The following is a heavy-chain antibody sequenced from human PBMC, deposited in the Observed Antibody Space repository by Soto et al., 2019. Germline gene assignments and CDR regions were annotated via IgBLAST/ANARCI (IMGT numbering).Heavy chain of an antibody. J-gene: IGHJ6*02. D-gene: IGHD1-1*01. CDR3: ARTTGAVGYYYYGMDV. CDR1: GGAISSYY. CDR2: IYYSGST. V-gene: IGHV4-59*01. Sequence: PSETLSLTCTVSGGAISSYYLSWIRQPPGKGLECIGYIYYSGSTNYSTSLKSRVTISVDTSKNQFSLKLSSVTAADTAVYYCARTTGAVGYYYYGMDVWGQGTTVTVYS.